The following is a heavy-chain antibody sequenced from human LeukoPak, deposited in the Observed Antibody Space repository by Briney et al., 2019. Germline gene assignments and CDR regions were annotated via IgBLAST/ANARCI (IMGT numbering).Heavy chain of an antibody. CDR2: MNPNSGNT. D-gene: IGHD3-22*01. CDR3: ARDYYDSSGYSNGFDY. Sequence: ASVKVSCKASGYTFTSYDINWVRQATGQGLEWMGWMNPNSGNTGYAQKFQGRVTITRDTSASTAYMELSSLRSEDMAVYYCARDYYDSSGYSNGFDYWGQGTLVTVSS. V-gene: IGHV1-8*03. J-gene: IGHJ4*02. CDR1: GYTFTSYD.